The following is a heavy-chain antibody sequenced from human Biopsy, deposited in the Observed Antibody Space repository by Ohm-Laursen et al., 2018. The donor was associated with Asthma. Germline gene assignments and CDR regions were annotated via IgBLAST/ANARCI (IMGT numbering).Heavy chain of an antibody. Sequence: ASVKVSCKSLGGTFNTYVIGWVRQAPGEGLEWIGGINSVFGTTTYPQKFQDRVTITADDSTSTVYMELSSLRSEDTAVYYCARKAGSCISRTCYSLDFWGQGTLVTVSS. CDR2: INSVFGTT. J-gene: IGHJ4*02. D-gene: IGHD2-2*01. V-gene: IGHV1-69*13. CDR3: ARKAGSCISRTCYSLDF. CDR1: GGTFNTYV.